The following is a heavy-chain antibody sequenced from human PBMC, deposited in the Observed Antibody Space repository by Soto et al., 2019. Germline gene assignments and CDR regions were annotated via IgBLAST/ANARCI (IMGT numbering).Heavy chain of an antibody. D-gene: IGHD6-6*01. V-gene: IGHV4-39*01. CDR3: ARHEYSSSSTIFDY. J-gene: IGHJ4*02. CDR2: IYYSGST. CDR1: GGSISSSSYY. Sequence: SETLSLTCTVSGGSISSSSYYWGWIRQPPGKGLEWIGSIYYSGSTYYNPSLKSRVTISVDTSKNQFSLKLSSVTAADTAVYYCARHEYSSSSTIFDYWGQGTLVTVSS.